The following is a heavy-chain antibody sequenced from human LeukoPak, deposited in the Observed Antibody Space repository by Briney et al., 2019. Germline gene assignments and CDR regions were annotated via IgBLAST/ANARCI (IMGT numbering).Heavy chain of an antibody. CDR2: ISYDGSKK. V-gene: IGHV3-30-3*01. CDR3: ERDRAPAADYYFDY. CDR1: GFTFSNYA. D-gene: IGHD2-2*01. Sequence: GRSLRLSCAASGFTFSNYAMHWVRQAPGKGLEWVAVISYDGSKKYYADSVKGRFPISRDNSKNTLYLQMNSMRDGDTDVYSCERDRAPAADYYFDYWGQGTLVTVSS. J-gene: IGHJ4*02.